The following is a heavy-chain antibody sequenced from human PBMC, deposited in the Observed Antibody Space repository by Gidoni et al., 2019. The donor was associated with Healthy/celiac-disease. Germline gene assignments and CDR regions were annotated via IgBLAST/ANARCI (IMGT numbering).Heavy chain of an antibody. D-gene: IGHD6-13*01. CDR3: AHTYSSSCDQGYFDL. J-gene: IGHJ2*01. CDR2: IYWDDDK. CDR1: GFQPRTSGGG. Sequence: QITWKESGPTLVTPTQTLTLTCTFSGFQPRTSGGGVGWIRRPPGKALEWLALIYWDDDKRYSPSLKSRLTITKDTSKNQVVLTMTNMDPVDTATDYCAHTYSSSCDQGYFDLWGRGTLVTVSS. V-gene: IGHV2-5*02.